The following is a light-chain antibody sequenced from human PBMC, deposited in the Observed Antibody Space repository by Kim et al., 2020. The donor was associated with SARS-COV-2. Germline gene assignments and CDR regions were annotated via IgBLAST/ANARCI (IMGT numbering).Light chain of an antibody. CDR1: SLRSYY. Sequence: LGQTVRITCRGDSLRSYYATWYQQKPGQAPVLVIYGKNNRPSGIPDRFSGSSSGNTASLTITGAQAEDEADYYCKSRGTSGNVVFGGGTQLTVL. J-gene: IGLJ2*01. V-gene: IGLV3-19*01. CDR2: GKN. CDR3: KSRGTSGNVV.